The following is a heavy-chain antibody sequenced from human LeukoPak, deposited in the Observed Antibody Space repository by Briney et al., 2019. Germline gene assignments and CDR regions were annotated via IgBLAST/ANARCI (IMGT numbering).Heavy chain of an antibody. D-gene: IGHD4-17*01. Sequence: GGSLRLSCAASRFTVSSSYMSWVRQAPGKGLEWVSVIYSGGNTYHADSVKGRFTISRDNSQNTLFLQMNSLRAEDTAVYYCGREGSTMTPPAGYWGQGTLVTVSS. CDR3: GREGSTMTPPAGY. V-gene: IGHV3-53*01. CDR1: RFTVSSSY. J-gene: IGHJ4*02. CDR2: IYSGGNT.